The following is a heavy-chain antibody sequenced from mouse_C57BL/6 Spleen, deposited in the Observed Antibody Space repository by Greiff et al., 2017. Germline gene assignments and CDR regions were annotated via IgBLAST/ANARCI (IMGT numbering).Heavy chain of an antibody. V-gene: IGHV5-17*01. CDR2: ISSGSSTI. CDR1: GFTFSDYG. CDR3: ARWDHGPYYYAMDY. Sequence: DVQLVESGGGLVKPGGSLKLSCAASGFTFSDYGMHWVRQAPEKGLEWVAYISSGSSTIYYADTVKGRFTISRDNAKNTLFLQMTSLRSEDTAMYYCARWDHGPYYYAMDYWGQGTSVTVSS. D-gene: IGHD4-1*01. J-gene: IGHJ4*01.